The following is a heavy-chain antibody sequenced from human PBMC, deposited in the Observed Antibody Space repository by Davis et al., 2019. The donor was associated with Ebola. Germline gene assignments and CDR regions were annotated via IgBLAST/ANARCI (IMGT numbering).Heavy chain of an antibody. CDR2: HGTSGDT. CDR1: GFTFSSYA. J-gene: IGHJ3*02. CDR3: AKDTSNIWFDI. Sequence: GESLKISCAASGFTFSSYAMTWARQAPGKGLEWVSTHGTSGDTYYADSVKGRFTISRDNSKNTLYLQMNGLRVDDTAIYYCAKDTSNIWFDIWGQGTMVTVSS. V-gene: IGHV3-23*01. D-gene: IGHD1-26*01.